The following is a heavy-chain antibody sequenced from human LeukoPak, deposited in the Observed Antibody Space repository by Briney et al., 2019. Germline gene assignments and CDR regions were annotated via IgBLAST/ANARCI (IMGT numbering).Heavy chain of an antibody. CDR2: IYTSGST. CDR1: GGSISSGSYY. V-gene: IGHV4-61*02. Sequence: PSQTLSLTCTVSGGSISSGSYYWSWIRQPAGKGLEWIGRIYTSGSTNYNPSLKSRVTISVDTSKNQFSLKLSSVTAADTAVYYCASRDLRRTDFDIWGQGTMVTVSS. J-gene: IGHJ3*02. D-gene: IGHD4-17*01. CDR3: ASRDLRRTDFDI.